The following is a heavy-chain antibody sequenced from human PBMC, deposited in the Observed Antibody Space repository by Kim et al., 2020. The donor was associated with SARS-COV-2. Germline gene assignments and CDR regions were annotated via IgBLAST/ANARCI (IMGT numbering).Heavy chain of an antibody. CDR2: IANNGDTI. CDR3: ARDQTPHSGAWYAEFYYAIDV. D-gene: IGHD2-21*02. CDR1: GFVFDSFA. V-gene: IGHV3-23*01. Sequence: GGSLRLSCVASGFVFDSFAMSWVRQAPGKALEWVAGIANNGDTIYYADSVKGRFSVSRDNSKNTLYMNLESLRVEDTARYYCARDQTPHSGAWYAEFYYAIDVGGRGTSLVVSS. J-gene: IGHJ6*02.